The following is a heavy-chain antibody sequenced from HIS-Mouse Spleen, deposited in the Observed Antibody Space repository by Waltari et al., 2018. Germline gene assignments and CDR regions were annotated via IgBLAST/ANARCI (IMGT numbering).Heavy chain of an antibody. V-gene: IGHV4-39*07. CDR1: GGSIISSRYY. D-gene: IGHD6-13*01. Sequence: QLQLQESGPGLVKPSEPLSLTCTVSGGSIISSRYYWAWLRQPPGKGLEWIGSIYYSGSTYYNPSLKSRVTISVDTSKNQFSLKLSSVTAADTAVYYCAREIPYSSSWYDWYFDLWGRGTLVTVSS. CDR3: AREIPYSSSWYDWYFDL. J-gene: IGHJ2*01. CDR2: IYYSGST.